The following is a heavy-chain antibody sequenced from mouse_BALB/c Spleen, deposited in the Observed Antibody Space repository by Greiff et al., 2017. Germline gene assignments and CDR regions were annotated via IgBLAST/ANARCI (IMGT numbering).Heavy chain of an antibody. D-gene: IGHD2-14*01. V-gene: IGHV2-9-2*01. Sequence: VQRVESGPGLVAPSQSLSITCTVSGFSLTSYDISWIRQPPGKGLEWLGVIWTGGGTNYNSAFMSRLSISKDNSKSQVFLKMNSLQTDDTAIYYCVREGNYRYDRFAYWGQGTLVTVSA. CDR1: GFSLTSYD. CDR3: VREGNYRYDRFAY. CDR2: IWTGGGT. J-gene: IGHJ3*01.